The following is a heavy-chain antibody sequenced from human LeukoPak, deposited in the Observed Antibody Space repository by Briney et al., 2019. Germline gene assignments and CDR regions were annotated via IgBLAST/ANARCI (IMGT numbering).Heavy chain of an antibody. CDR2: IIPIFGTA. CDR1: GGNFISYA. Sequence: SVKVSCKASGGNFISYAISWVQQAPGQGLEWMGGIIPIFGTANYAQKFQGRVTITADESTSTAYMELSSLRSEDTAAYYCARDNRHYGGNSWYYFDYWGQGTLVTVSS. J-gene: IGHJ4*02. V-gene: IGHV1-69*13. CDR3: ARDNRHYGGNSWYYFDY. D-gene: IGHD4-23*01.